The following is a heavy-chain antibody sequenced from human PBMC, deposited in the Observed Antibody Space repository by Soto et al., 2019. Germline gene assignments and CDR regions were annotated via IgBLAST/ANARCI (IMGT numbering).Heavy chain of an antibody. CDR3: ARDLGGYSYRAFDY. Sequence: PGGSLRVSWAASGFTFSSYGMHWVRQAPGKGLEWVAVIWYDGSNKYYADSVKGRFTISRDNSKNTLYLQMNSLRAEDTAVYYCARDLGGYSYRAFDYWGQGTLVTVSS. D-gene: IGHD5-18*01. CDR2: IWYDGSNK. V-gene: IGHV3-33*01. CDR1: GFTFSSYG. J-gene: IGHJ4*02.